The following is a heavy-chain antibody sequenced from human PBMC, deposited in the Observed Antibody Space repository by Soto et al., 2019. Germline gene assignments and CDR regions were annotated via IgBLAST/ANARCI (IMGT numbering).Heavy chain of an antibody. CDR3: ARPNYDSSGYYPFDY. CDR1: GGSISISSYY. D-gene: IGHD3-22*01. CDR2: IYYSGST. V-gene: IGHV4-39*07. J-gene: IGHJ4*02. Sequence: SETLSLTCIVSGGSISISSYYWGCIRQPPGKGLEWIGSIYYSGSTYYNPSLKSRVTISVDTSKNQFSLKLSSVTAADTAVYYCARPNYDSSGYYPFDYWGQGTLVTVSS.